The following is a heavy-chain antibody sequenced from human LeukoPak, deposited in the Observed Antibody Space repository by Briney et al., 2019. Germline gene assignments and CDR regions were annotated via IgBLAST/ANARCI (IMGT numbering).Heavy chain of an antibody. Sequence: GGSLRLSCIASGFSFSNYDMNWVRQTPGKGLEWVSYISSSSGAIHYADSVEGRFTISRDNAKNSVFLQMNSLRAEDTAVYYCARVRDGYYYYYYMDVWGKGTTVTVSS. CDR2: ISSSSGAI. J-gene: IGHJ6*03. CDR1: GFSFSNYD. D-gene: IGHD5-24*01. CDR3: ARVRDGYYYYYYMDV. V-gene: IGHV3-48*01.